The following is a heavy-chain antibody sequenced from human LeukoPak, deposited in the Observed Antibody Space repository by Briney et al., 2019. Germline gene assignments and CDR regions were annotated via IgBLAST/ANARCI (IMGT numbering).Heavy chain of an antibody. CDR3: AKLGYYY. V-gene: IGHV3-23*01. D-gene: IGHD2-15*01. Sequence: GGSLRLSCAASGFTFSSYAMCWVRQAPGKGLEWVSVVSGSGSNTHYADSVKGRFTISRDNSKNTLYLQMNSLRAEDTAVYYCAKLGYYYWGQGTLVTVSS. CDR1: GFTFSSYA. CDR2: VSGSGSNT. J-gene: IGHJ4*02.